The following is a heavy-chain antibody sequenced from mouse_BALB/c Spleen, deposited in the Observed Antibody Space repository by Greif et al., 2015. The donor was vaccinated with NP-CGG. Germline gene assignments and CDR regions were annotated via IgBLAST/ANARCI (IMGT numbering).Heavy chain of an antibody. V-gene: IGHV5-12*02. Sequence: EVKLMESGGGLVQPGGSLKLSCATSGFTFSDYYMYWVRQTPEKRLEWVAYISNGGGSTYYPDTVKGRFTISRDNAKNTLYLQMSRLKSEDTAMYYCARRDDYDEFAYWGQGTLVTVSA. CDR1: GFTFSDYY. J-gene: IGHJ3*01. CDR3: ARRDDYDEFAY. D-gene: IGHD2-4*01. CDR2: ISNGGGST.